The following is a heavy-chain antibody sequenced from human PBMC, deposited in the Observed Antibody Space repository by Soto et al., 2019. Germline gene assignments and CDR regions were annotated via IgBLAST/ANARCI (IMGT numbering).Heavy chain of an antibody. V-gene: IGHV3-23*01. CDR1: GFTFSSYA. D-gene: IGHD3-3*01. J-gene: IGHJ4*02. Sequence: GGSLRLSCAASGFTFSSYAMSWVRQAPGKGLEWVSAISGSGGSTYYADSEKGRFTISRDNSKNTLYLQMNSLRAEDTAVYYCAKRPQPHYDFWSGNSYYFDYWGQGTLVTVSS. CDR2: ISGSGGST. CDR3: AKRPQPHYDFWSGNSYYFDY.